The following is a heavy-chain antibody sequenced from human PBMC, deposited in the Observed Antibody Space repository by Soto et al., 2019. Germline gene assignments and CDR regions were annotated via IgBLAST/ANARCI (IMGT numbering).Heavy chain of an antibody. Sequence: ESGGGLVQPGRSLRLSCAASGFTFNDYVMHWVRQAPGKGLEWASGISWNSESIGYADSVKGRFTISRDNAKNSLYLQMNSLRAEDTALYYCAKDTGSTGAYYFDYWGQGTLVTVSS. CDR2: ISWNSESI. V-gene: IGHV3-9*01. CDR1: GFTFNDYV. D-gene: IGHD7-27*01. J-gene: IGHJ4*02. CDR3: AKDTGSTGAYYFDY.